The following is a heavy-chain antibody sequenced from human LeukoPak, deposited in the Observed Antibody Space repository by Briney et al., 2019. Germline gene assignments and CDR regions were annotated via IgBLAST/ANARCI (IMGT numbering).Heavy chain of an antibody. D-gene: IGHD3-22*01. CDR1: GVSISSYY. CDR2: IYYSGSA. Sequence: SETLSLTCTVSGVSISSYYWSWIRQPPGKGLEWIGYIYYSGSANYNPSLKSRVTISVDKSKNQFSLKLSSVTAADTAVYYCARVEDSSGYFDYWGQGTLVTVSS. CDR3: ARVEDSSGYFDY. V-gene: IGHV4-59*12. J-gene: IGHJ4*02.